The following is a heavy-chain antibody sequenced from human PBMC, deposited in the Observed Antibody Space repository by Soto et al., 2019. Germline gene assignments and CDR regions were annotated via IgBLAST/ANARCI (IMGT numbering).Heavy chain of an antibody. CDR3: AGGITTTTSDPPGFDT. J-gene: IGHJ3*02. CDR1: GFTFSHYD. D-gene: IGHD3-3*01. Sequence: QVQLVESGGGVVQAGRSLRLSCAASGFTFSHYDMHWVRQGPGKRLEWVAVIWSDERNKFYADSVKGRFTISRDNSKNALYWQMNSLRAEDTAVYYCAGGITTTTSDPPGFDTWGQGTMVSVSS. CDR2: IWSDERNK. V-gene: IGHV3-33*01.